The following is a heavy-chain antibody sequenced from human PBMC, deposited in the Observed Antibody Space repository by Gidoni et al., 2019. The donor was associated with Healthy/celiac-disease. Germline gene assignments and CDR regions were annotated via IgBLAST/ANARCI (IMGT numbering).Heavy chain of an antibody. Sequence: QVQLVESGGGVVQPGRSLRLSCAASGFTFSSYAMHWVRQAPGKGLEWVAVISYDGSNKYYADSVKGRFTISRDNSKNTLYLQMNSLRAEDTAVYYCARGVLNFDWFYEGDAFDIWGQGTMVTVSS. V-gene: IGHV3-30-3*01. D-gene: IGHD3-9*01. CDR1: GFTFSSYA. CDR2: ISYDGSNK. J-gene: IGHJ3*02. CDR3: ARGVLNFDWFYEGDAFDI.